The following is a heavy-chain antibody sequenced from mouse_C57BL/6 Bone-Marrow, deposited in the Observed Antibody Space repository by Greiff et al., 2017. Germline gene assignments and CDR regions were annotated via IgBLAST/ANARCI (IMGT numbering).Heavy chain of an antibody. Sequence: VQLKQSGPVLVKPGASVKMSCKASGYTFTDYYMNWVKQSHGKSLEWIGVINPYNGGTSYNQKFKGKATLTVDKSSSTAYMGLNSLTSEDSAVYYGARRWLYYFGPWFAYWGQGTLVTVSA. CDR1: GYTFTDYY. D-gene: IGHD1-1*01. CDR2: INPYNGGT. CDR3: ARRWLYYFGPWFAY. J-gene: IGHJ3*01. V-gene: IGHV1-19*01.